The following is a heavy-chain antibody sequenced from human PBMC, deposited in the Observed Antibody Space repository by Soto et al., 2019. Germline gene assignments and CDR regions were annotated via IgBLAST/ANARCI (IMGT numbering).Heavy chain of an antibody. CDR2: IYHNERT. V-gene: IGHV4-4*02. Sequence: SETLSLTCAVSGVSISSSQWWSWVRQPPGKGLEWIGEIYHNERTNYNPSLKSRLTMSLDRSKNQVSLKLSSVTAADTATYYCGRTKDYFYGVDVWGQGTTVTVS. J-gene: IGHJ6*02. CDR3: GRTKDYFYGVDV. CDR1: GVSISSSQW.